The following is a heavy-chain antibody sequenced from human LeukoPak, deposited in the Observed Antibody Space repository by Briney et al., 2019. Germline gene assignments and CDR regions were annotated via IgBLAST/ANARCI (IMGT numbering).Heavy chain of an antibody. CDR3: ARTVSDYGDDY. D-gene: IGHD4-17*01. CDR2: TDPSDGTT. J-gene: IGHJ4*02. V-gene: IGHV1-46*01. Sequence: ASVKVSCKASGYTFTNYYIHWVRQAPGQGLEWMGITDPSDGTTRYTQKFQGRVTMTTDTSTSTAYMELRSLRSDDTAVYYCARTVSDYGDDYWGQGTLVTVSS. CDR1: GYTFTNYY.